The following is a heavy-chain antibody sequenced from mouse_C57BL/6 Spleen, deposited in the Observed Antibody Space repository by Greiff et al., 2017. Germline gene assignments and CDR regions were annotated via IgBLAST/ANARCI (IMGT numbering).Heavy chain of an antibody. CDR3: AREGDNSKPFAY. D-gene: IGHD2-5*01. Sequence: EVQLQQSGPELVKPGASVTISCKASGYTFTDYYMNWVKQSHGKSLEWIGDINPNNGGTSYTQKFKGKATLTVDKSSSTAYMGLRSLTSEDSAVYYCAREGDNSKPFAYWGQGTLVTVSA. J-gene: IGHJ3*01. CDR1: GYTFTDYY. CDR2: INPNNGGT. V-gene: IGHV1-26*01.